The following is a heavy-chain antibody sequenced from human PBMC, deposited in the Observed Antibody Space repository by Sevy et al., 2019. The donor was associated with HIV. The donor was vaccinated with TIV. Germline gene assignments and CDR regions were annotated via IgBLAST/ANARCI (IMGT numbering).Heavy chain of an antibody. CDR3: ARAPLGFLPYRRAY. D-gene: IGHD3-3*01. J-gene: IGHJ4*02. CDR1: GFTFSSYE. CDR2: ISSSGSTI. Sequence: GGSLRLSCAASGFTFSSYEMNWVRQAPGKGLEWVSYISSSGSTIYYEDSVKGRFTISRDNAKNSLYLQMNSLTAEDKAVYYCARAPLGFLPYRRAYWGQGTLVTVSS. V-gene: IGHV3-48*03.